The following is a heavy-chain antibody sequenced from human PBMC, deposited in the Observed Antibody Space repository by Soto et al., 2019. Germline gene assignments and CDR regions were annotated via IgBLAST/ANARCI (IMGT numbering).Heavy chain of an antibody. CDR3: TRDRGFGMDV. J-gene: IGHJ6*02. CDR1: GGSISGGRYY. CDR2: IYDNGIT. V-gene: IGHV4-31*03. Sequence: QVPLQESGPGLVKPSQTLSLTCTVSGGSISGGRYYWNWIRQHPGKGLEWIGNIYDNGITYYNPSRQSRVIISEDTSKNQFSLRLSSVTAADTAVYYCTRDRGFGMDVWGQGSTVTVSS.